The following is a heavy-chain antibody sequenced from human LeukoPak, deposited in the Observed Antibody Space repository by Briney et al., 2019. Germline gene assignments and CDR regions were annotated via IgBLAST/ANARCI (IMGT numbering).Heavy chain of an antibody. D-gene: IGHD3/OR15-3a*01. Sequence: GGSLRLSCAASGFTFDDYAMHWVRQAPGKGLEWVSGISWNSGSIGYADSVKGRFTISRDNAKNSLYLQMNSLRAEDTAVYYCTRVRTDRYYYYMDVWGKGTTVTVSS. CDR1: GFTFDDYA. J-gene: IGHJ6*03. CDR2: ISWNSGSI. CDR3: TRVRTDRYYYYMDV. V-gene: IGHV3-9*01.